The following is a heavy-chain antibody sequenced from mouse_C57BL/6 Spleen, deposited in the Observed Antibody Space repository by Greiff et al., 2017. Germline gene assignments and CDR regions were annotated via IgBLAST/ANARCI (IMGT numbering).Heavy chain of an antibody. CDR2: INPGSGGT. CDR1: GYAFTNYL. V-gene: IGHV1-54*01. CDR3: ARRGGWLPFAY. D-gene: IGHD2-3*01. J-gene: IGHJ3*01. Sequence: VQLQQSGAELVRPGTSVKVSCKASGYAFTNYLIEWVKQRPGQGLEWIGVINPGSGGTNYNEKFKGKATLTADKSSSTAYMQLSSLTSEDSAVDFCARRGGWLPFAYWGQGTLVTVSA.